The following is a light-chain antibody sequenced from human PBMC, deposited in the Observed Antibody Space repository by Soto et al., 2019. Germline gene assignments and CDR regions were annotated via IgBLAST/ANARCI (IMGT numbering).Light chain of an antibody. Sequence: EVGFTQSPSTLSLSPGERATLSCRASQSVGNSLAWYQQKPGQAPRLLIYGASTRATGIPARFSGSGSGTEFTLTISRLEPEDFAVYYCQQYGSSPQTFGQGTKVDIK. V-gene: IGKV3-20*01. CDR1: QSVGNS. CDR2: GAS. J-gene: IGKJ1*01. CDR3: QQYGSSPQT.